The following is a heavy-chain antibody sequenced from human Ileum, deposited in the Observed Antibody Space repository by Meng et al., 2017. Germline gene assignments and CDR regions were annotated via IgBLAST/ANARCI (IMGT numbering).Heavy chain of an antibody. V-gene: IGHV3-48*03. J-gene: IGHJ4*02. CDR2: ISNSGFTI. D-gene: IGHD2-21*02. Sequence: GGSLRLSCAASGFSVSSYEIHWVRQAPGKGLGWVSYISNSGFTIYYADSVKGRFTISRDNANTSLHLHMNSLKAEDTAVYYCATVGTADYWGQGTLVTVSS. CDR3: ATVGTADY. CDR1: GFSVSSYE.